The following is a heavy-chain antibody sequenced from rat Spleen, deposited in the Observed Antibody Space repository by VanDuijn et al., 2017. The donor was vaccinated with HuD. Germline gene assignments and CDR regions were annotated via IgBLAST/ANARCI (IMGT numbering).Heavy chain of an antibody. CDR1: GFTFSNYG. D-gene: IGHD1-2*01. CDR2: ISPSGGST. CDR3: TREAIAAPYYYVMDA. J-gene: IGHJ4*01. Sequence: EVQLVESGGGLVQPGRSLKLSCAASGFTFSNYGMHWIRQAPTKGLEWVASISPSGGSTYYRDSVKGRFTISRDNAKSTLYLQMNSLRSEDTATYYCTREAIAAPYYYVMDAWGQGASVTVSS. V-gene: IGHV5-19*01.